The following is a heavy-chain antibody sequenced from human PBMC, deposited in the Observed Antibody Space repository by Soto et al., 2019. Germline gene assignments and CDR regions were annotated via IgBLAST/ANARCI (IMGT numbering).Heavy chain of an antibody. V-gene: IGHV4-34*01. CDR1: GGSFSGYY. CDR2: INHSGST. J-gene: IGHJ3*02. CDR3: ARISVDSDAFDI. Sequence: SETLSLTCAGYGGSFSGYYWSWIRQPPGKGLEWIGEINHSGSTNYNPSLKSRVTISVDTSKNQFSLKLSSVTAADTAVYYCARISVDSDAFDIWGQGTMVTVS. D-gene: IGHD2-15*01.